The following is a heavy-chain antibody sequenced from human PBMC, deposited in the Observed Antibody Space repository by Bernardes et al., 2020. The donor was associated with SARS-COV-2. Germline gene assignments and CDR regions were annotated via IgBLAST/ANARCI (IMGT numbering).Heavy chain of an antibody. CDR2: VYGSDSDT. V-gene: IGHV5-51*01. J-gene: IGHJ3*02. D-gene: IGHD4-4*01. CDR1: GYNFNRYW. CDR3: ARLATTVEYAFDI. Sequence: GESLKISCEASGYNFNRYWIGWVRQMHGKGLELMWIVYGSDSDTNYNPSFRGQVSLSADRSTNTAYLQWSSLKASDTATYYCARLATTVEYAFDIWGQGTMVTVSS.